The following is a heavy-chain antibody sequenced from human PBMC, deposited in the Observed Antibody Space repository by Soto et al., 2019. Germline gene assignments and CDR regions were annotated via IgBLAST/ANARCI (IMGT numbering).Heavy chain of an antibody. CDR1: GFTFMSYS. J-gene: IGHJ4*02. D-gene: IGHD1-26*01. CDR3: ARGSSLLIDY. Sequence: GGSLRISCAASGFTFMSYSMDWVLQAPGKGLEWVSSISSSSSYIYYADSVKGRFTISRDNAKNSLYLQMNSLRAEDTAVYYCARGSSLLIDYWGQGTLVTVSS. CDR2: ISSSSSYI. V-gene: IGHV3-21*01.